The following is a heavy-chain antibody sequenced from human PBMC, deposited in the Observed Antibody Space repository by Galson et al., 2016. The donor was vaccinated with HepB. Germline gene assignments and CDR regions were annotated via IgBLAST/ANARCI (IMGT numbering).Heavy chain of an antibody. Sequence: SLRLSCAASGFTFSTYAMHWVRQAPGKGLEWVAVISYDGNNKFYADSVEGRFTISRDNSNNTVYLQMNSLRAEDTAVYYCAREWADTNGWYTDYYYYYGMDVWGQGTTVTVSS. CDR3: AREWADTNGWYTDYYYYYGMDV. D-gene: IGHD6-19*01. J-gene: IGHJ6*02. CDR1: GFTFSTYA. V-gene: IGHV3-30-3*01. CDR2: ISYDGNNK.